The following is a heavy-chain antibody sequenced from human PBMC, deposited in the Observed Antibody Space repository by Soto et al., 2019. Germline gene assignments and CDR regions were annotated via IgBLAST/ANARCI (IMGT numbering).Heavy chain of an antibody. J-gene: IGHJ4*02. CDR1: GYTFTSYY. CDR2: ISVYNGNT. Sequence: ASVKVSCKASGYTFTSYYMHWVRQAPGQGLEWMGWISVYNGNTNYAQKLQGRVTMTTDTSTSTAYMELRSLRSDDTALYHCARHLLGYYFDYWGQGTLVTVSS. D-gene: IGHD3-16*01. V-gene: IGHV1-18*04. CDR3: ARHLLGYYFDY.